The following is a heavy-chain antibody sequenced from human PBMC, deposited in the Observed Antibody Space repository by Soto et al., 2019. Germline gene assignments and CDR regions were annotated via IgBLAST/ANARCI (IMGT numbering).Heavy chain of an antibody. J-gene: IGHJ4*02. Sequence: QVQLLQSGAEVKKPGASVKVSCKASGYTFTSYGISWVRQAPGQGLEWMGWISAYNGNTNYAQKLQGRVTMTTDTSTSTAYMELRSLRSDDTAVYYCATDAGVDGDPAPIDYWGQGTLVTVSS. CDR3: ATDAGVDGDPAPIDY. CDR1: GYTFTSYG. V-gene: IGHV1-18*01. D-gene: IGHD4-17*01. CDR2: ISAYNGNT.